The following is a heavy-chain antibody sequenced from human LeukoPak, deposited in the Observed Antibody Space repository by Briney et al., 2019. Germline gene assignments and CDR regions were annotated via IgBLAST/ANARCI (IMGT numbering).Heavy chain of an antibody. J-gene: IGHJ2*01. CDR1: GFTFSSYW. CDR3: AKDRQYSSRPGWYFDL. V-gene: IGHV3-23*01. CDR2: ISGSGGST. Sequence: GGSLRLSCAASGFTFSSYWMSWVRQAPGKGLEWVSAISGSGGSTYYADSVKGRFTISRDNSKNTLYLQMNSLRAEDTAVYYCAKDRQYSSRPGWYFDLWGRGTLVTVSS. D-gene: IGHD6-13*01.